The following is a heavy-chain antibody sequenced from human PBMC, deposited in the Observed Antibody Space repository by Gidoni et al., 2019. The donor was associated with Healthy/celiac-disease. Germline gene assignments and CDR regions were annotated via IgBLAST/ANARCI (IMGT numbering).Heavy chain of an antibody. CDR2: IYSGGST. D-gene: IGHD3-22*01. Sequence: VHLVVSGVGLIHPGGSLSLSCAVSGFTVSSNYMSWVRQAPGKGLEWVSVIYSGGSTYYADSVKGRFTISRDNSKNTMYLQMNSRRAEDTAVYYCARDRGYYDRGWYGGQGTLVTVSS. J-gene: IGHJ4*02. V-gene: IGHV3-53*01. CDR3: ARDRGYYDRGWY. CDR1: GFTVSSNY.